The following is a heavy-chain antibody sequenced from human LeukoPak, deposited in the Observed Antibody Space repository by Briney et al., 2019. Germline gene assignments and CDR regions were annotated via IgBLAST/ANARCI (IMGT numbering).Heavy chain of an antibody. Sequence: PGRSLRLSCAASGFTFSSYGMHWVRQAPGKGLEWVAVISYDGSNKYYADSVKGRFTISRDNSKNTLYLQMNSLRAEDTAVYYCAKEKLEMATIPFDYWGQGTLVTVSS. V-gene: IGHV3-30*18. D-gene: IGHD5-24*01. J-gene: IGHJ4*02. CDR1: GFTFSSYG. CDR3: AKEKLEMATIPFDY. CDR2: ISYDGSNK.